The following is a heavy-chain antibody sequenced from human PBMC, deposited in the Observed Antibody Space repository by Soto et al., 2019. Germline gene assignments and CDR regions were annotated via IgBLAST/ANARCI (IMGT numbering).Heavy chain of an antibody. CDR1: GYTFTSYD. Sequence: QVQLVQSGAEVKKPGASVKVSCKASGYTFTSYDINGVRQATGQGLEWMGWMNPNSGNTGYAQKFQGRVTMTRNTSISTAYMELSSLRSEDTAVYYCARGGYCSGGSCYGIYYYGMDVWGQGTTVTVSS. D-gene: IGHD2-15*01. CDR3: ARGGYCSGGSCYGIYYYGMDV. CDR2: MNPNSGNT. J-gene: IGHJ6*02. V-gene: IGHV1-8*01.